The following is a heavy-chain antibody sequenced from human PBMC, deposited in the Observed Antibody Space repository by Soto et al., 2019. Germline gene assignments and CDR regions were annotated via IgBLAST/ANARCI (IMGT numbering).Heavy chain of an antibody. CDR1: GGSISSGGYS. CDR2: IYHSGST. V-gene: IGHV4-30-2*02. J-gene: IGHJ5*02. Sequence: SETLSLTCTVSGGSISSGGYSWSWIRQPPGKGLEWIGYIYHSGSTYYNPSLKSRVTISVDRSKNQFSLKLSSVTAADTAVYYCASSYYYDSSGNDWFDPWGQGTLVTVSS. CDR3: ASSYYYDSSGNDWFDP. D-gene: IGHD3-22*01.